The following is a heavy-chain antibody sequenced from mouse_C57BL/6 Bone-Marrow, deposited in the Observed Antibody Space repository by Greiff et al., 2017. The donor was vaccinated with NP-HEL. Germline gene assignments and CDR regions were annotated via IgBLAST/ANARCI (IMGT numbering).Heavy chain of an antibody. CDR1: GFSLTSYG. CDR2: IWSGGST. Sequence: QVQLQQSGPGLVQPSQSLSITCTVSGFSLTSYGVHWVRQSPGKGLEWLGVIWSGGSTDYNAAFISRLSISKDNSKSQVFFKMNSLQADDTAIYYCARPDSHYAMDYWGQGTSITVSS. J-gene: IGHJ4*01. V-gene: IGHV2-2*01. D-gene: IGHD3-2*01. CDR3: ARPDSHYAMDY.